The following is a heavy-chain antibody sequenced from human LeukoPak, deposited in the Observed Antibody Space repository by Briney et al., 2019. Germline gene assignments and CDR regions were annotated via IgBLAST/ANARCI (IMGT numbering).Heavy chain of an antibody. J-gene: IGHJ3*02. D-gene: IGHD3-22*01. Sequence: ASVKVSCKASGGTFSSYAISWVRQAPGQGLEWMGWISAYNGNTNYAQKLQGRVTMTTDTSTSTAYMELRSLRSDDTAVYYCAREDYYDSSGHLGAFDIWGQGTMVTVSS. CDR1: GGTFSSYA. CDR2: ISAYNGNT. CDR3: AREDYYDSSGHLGAFDI. V-gene: IGHV1-18*01.